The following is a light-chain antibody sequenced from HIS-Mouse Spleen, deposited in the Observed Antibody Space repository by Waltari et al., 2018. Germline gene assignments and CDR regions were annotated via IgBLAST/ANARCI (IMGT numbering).Light chain of an antibody. V-gene: IGLV3-21*03. CDR2: DDS. CDR1: NIGSKS. CDR3: QVWDSSSDHVV. J-gene: IGLJ2*01. Sequence: SYVLTQPPSVSVAPGKTARITCGGNNIGSKSVHWYQQKPGQAPVLVVYDDSDRPSGIPGRCSGSKSGNTATLTISRVEAGDEADYYCQVWDSSSDHVVFGGGTKLTVL.